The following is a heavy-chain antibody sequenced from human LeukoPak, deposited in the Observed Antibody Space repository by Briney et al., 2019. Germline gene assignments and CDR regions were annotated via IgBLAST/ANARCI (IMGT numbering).Heavy chain of an antibody. CDR1: GGSFSGYY. D-gene: IGHD4-23*01. J-gene: IGHJ4*02. Sequence: SETLSLTCAVYGGSFSGYYWSWIRQPPGKGLEWIGEINHSGSTNYNPSLKSRVTISLDTSKNQFSLKLSSVTAADTAVYYCARAVGTSRNFFDYWGQGTLVTVSS. CDR3: ARAVGTSRNFFDY. V-gene: IGHV4-34*01. CDR2: INHSGST.